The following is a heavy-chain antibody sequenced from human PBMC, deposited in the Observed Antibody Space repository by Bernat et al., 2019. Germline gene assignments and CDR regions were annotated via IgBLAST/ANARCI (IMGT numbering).Heavy chain of an antibody. CDR3: ARVRAGGGPAAIFKNWFDA. CDR2: MNPNSGNT. D-gene: IGHD2-2*02. J-gene: IGHJ5*02. CDR1: GYTFTSYD. V-gene: IGHV1-8*01. Sequence: QVQLVQSGAEVKKPGASVKVSCKASGYTFTSYDINWVRQATGQGLEWMGWMNPNSGNTGYAQKFQGRVTMTRNTSISTAYMELSSLRSEDTAVYYCARVRAGGGPAAIFKNWFDAWGQGTLVTVSS.